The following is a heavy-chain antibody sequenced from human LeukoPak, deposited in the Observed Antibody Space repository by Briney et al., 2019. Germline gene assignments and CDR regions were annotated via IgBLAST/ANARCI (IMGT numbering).Heavy chain of an antibody. CDR3: ARGDYGSTWYDFLFDY. CDR1: GFTFNNYA. D-gene: IGHD6-13*01. CDR2: ISYNGNDK. V-gene: IGHV3-30-3*01. Sequence: PGGSLRLSCAASGFTFNNYALHRVRQPPGKGLEWVSVISYNGNDKYYTDSVKGRFTISRDNSNNTLYLQMNSLRGEDTAVYYCARGDYGSTWYDFLFDYWGQGILVTVSS. J-gene: IGHJ4*02.